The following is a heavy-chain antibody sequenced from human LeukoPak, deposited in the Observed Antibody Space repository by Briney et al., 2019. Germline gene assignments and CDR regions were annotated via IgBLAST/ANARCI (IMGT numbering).Heavy chain of an antibody. D-gene: IGHD5-18*01. Sequence: GGSLRLSCAASGFTFSSYGMHWVRQAPGKGLEWVSYINSRGSPIFYADSVRGRFTISRDNARNSLHLQLNSLRVDDTATYYCASTSSLLWIQSFTPRSTQSFDFWGQGILVTVSS. V-gene: IGHV3-48*01. CDR2: INSRGSPI. CDR3: ASTSSLLWIQSFTPRSTQSFDF. J-gene: IGHJ4*02. CDR1: GFTFSSYG.